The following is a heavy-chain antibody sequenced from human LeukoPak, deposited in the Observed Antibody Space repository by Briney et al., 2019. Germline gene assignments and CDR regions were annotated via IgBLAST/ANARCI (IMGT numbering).Heavy chain of an antibody. J-gene: IGHJ3*02. CDR1: GYTFTGYY. Sequence: ASVKVSCKAPGYTFTGYYMHWVRQAPGQGLEWMGWINFNSGGTNSAQKFQGRVTMTRDTSITTAYMDLTSLRSDDTAVYYCAREANYYGSDKAGLDIRGQGTMVTVSS. CDR3: AREANYYGSDKAGLDI. V-gene: IGHV1-2*02. CDR2: INFNSGGT. D-gene: IGHD3-10*01.